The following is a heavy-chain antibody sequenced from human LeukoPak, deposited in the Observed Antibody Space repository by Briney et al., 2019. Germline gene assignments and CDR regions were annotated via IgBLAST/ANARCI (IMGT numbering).Heavy chain of an antibody. CDR1: DGSISSSSYY. J-gene: IGHJ6*03. Sequence: SETLSLTCTVSDGSISSSSYYWGWIRQPPGKGLEWIGRIYYSGSTYYNPSLKSRVTISVDTSKNQFSLKLSSVTAADTAVYYCARLRRDGYNYYYYYYMDVWGKGTTVTVSS. CDR3: ARLRRDGYNYYYYYYMDV. D-gene: IGHD5-24*01. V-gene: IGHV4-39*01. CDR2: IYYSGST.